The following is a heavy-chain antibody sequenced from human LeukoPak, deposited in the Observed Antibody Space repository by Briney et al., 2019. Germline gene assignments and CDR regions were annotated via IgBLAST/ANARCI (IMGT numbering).Heavy chain of an antibody. J-gene: IGHJ4*02. CDR1: GFTFSSYG. V-gene: IGHV3-30*02. D-gene: IGHD3-22*01. CDR3: ARRGSRDSSGYFIDY. Sequence: GSLRLSCAASGFTFSSYGMHWVRQAPGKGLEWVAFIRYDGSNKYYADSVKGRFTISRDNSKNTLYLQMNSLRAEDTAVYYCARRGSRDSSGYFIDYWGQGTLVTVSS. CDR2: IRYDGSNK.